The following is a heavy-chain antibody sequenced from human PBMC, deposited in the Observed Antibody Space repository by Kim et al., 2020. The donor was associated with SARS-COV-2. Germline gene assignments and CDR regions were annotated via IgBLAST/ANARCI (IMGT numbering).Heavy chain of an antibody. CDR2: IRTKSDGGTT. D-gene: IGHD3-3*01. J-gene: IGHJ3*02. V-gene: IGHV3-15*01. Sequence: GGSLRLSCAASGFTFYDAWMNWVRQAPGKGLEWVGRIRTKSDGGTTDYAASVKGRFTISRDDSKSTLYLQMNSLKTEDTAVYYCSSGIRFMDWLFFDHSNDAFDIWGQGTMVTVSS. CDR1: GFTFYDAW. CDR3: SSGIRFMDWLFFDHSNDAFDI.